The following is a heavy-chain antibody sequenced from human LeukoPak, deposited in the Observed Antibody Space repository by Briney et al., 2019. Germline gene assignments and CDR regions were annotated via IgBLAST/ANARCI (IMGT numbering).Heavy chain of an antibody. CDR2: IYYSGST. Sequence: SETLSLTCTVSGGSISSYYWSWIRQPAGKGLEWVGSIYYSGSTYYNPSLKSRVTISVDTSKNQFSLKLSSVTAADTAVYYCARQNGLWFDPWGQGTLVTVSS. CDR3: ARQNGLWFDP. CDR1: GGSISSYY. V-gene: IGHV4-59*05. J-gene: IGHJ5*02.